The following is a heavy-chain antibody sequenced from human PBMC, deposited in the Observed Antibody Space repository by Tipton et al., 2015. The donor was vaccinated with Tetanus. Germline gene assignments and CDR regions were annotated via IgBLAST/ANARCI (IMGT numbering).Heavy chain of an antibody. D-gene: IGHD5-12*01. Sequence: RSLRLSCVASGFTFNNYGMHWVRQSPGKGLEWLAVMSYHGTKEYYADSVKGRFTISRDNSKNTVYLQMSSLRVEDTAVYYCAKERALSGYLFYYGMDVWGQGTTVTVSS. CDR2: MSYHGTKE. CDR1: GFTFNNYG. V-gene: IGHV3-30*18. J-gene: IGHJ6*02. CDR3: AKERALSGYLFYYGMDV.